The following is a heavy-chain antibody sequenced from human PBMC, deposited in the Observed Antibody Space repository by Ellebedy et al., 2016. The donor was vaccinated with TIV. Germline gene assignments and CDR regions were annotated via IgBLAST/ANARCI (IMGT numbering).Heavy chain of an antibody. V-gene: IGHV4-59*12. CDR3: ARLSNNGDFDY. J-gene: IGHJ4*02. CDR1: GGSISSYY. CDR2: IYYSGST. Sequence: SETLSLTXTVSGGSISSYYWSWIRQPPGKGLEWIGYIYYSGSTNYNPSLKSRVTISVDTSKNQFSLKLSSVTAADTAVYYCARLSNNGDFDYWGQGTLVTVSS. D-gene: IGHD1/OR15-1a*01.